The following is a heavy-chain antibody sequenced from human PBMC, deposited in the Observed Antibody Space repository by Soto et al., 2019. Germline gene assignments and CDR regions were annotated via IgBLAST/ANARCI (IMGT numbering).Heavy chain of an antibody. CDR2: INAGGST. J-gene: IGHJ6*02. Sequence: EVPLVESGGTLVQPGGSLRLSCAASGFDASVNYMTWVRQAPGKGLEWVSLINAGGSTLYADSVQGRFIISRDNSNNTLYLQMNSLRVEDTAMYYCVRENYYYGMDVWGQGTAVTVSS. V-gene: IGHV3-66*01. CDR3: VRENYYYGMDV. CDR1: GFDASVNY.